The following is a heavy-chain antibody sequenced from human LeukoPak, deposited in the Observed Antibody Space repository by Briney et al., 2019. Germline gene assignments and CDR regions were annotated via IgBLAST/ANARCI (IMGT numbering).Heavy chain of an antibody. D-gene: IGHD6-13*01. Sequence: ASVTVSCKASGYTFTGYYMHWVRQAPGQGLEWMGWINPNSGGTNYAQKFQGRVTMTRDTSISTAYMELSRLRSDDTAVYYCAALLSIAAAGTDYWGQGTLVTVSS. J-gene: IGHJ4*02. CDR1: GYTFTGYY. CDR3: AALLSIAAAGTDY. CDR2: INPNSGGT. V-gene: IGHV1-2*02.